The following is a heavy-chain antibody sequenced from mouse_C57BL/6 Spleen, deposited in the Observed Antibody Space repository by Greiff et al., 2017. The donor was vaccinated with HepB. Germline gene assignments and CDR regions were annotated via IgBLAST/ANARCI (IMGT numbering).Heavy chain of an antibody. CDR3: ARTDNWDGGFAY. Sequence: VESGGGLVKPGGSLKLSCAASGFTFSDYGMHWVRQAPEKGLEWVAYISSGSSTIYYADTVKGRFTISRDNAKNTLFLQMTSLRSEDTAMYYCARTDNWDGGFAYWGQGTLVTVSA. J-gene: IGHJ3*01. V-gene: IGHV5-17*01. D-gene: IGHD4-1*01. CDR1: GFTFSDYG. CDR2: ISSGSSTI.